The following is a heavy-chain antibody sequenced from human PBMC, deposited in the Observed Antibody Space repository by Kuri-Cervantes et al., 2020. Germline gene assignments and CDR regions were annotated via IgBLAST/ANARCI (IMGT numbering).Heavy chain of an antibody. CDR1: GDSIRSSTYY. CDR2: VYYSGYT. D-gene: IGHD3-10*01. Sequence: SETLSLTCSVSGDSIRSSTYYWGWIRQPPGKGLEWIGNVYYSGYTYYTPSLKSRLTISVDTSNNQFSLKLSSVTAADTAVYYCARPLPRGGRVRGVIIGGFDYWGQGTLVTVSS. V-gene: IGHV4-39*01. CDR3: ARPLPRGGRVRGVIIGGFDY. J-gene: IGHJ4*02.